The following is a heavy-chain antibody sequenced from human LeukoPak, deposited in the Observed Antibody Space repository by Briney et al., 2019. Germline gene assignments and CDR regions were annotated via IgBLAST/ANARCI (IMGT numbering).Heavy chain of an antibody. D-gene: IGHD2-15*01. J-gene: IGHJ4*02. CDR2: IYYSGST. CDR3: ARRFGYCSGGSCYFDY. Sequence: SETLSLTCTVSGGSISSSRYYWSWIRQPPGKGLEWIGSIYYSGSTYYNPSLKSRVTISVDTSKNQFSLKLSSVTAADTAVYYCARRFGYCSGGSCYFDYWAREPWSPSPQ. V-gene: IGHV4-39*01. CDR1: GGSISSSRYY.